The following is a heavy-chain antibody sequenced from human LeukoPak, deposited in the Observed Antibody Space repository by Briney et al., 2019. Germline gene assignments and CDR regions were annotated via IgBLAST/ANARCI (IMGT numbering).Heavy chain of an antibody. V-gene: IGHV1-18*01. J-gene: IGHJ4*02. Sequence: ASVKVSCKASGYTFTSYGISWVRQAPGQGPEWMGWISAYNGNTNYAQKLQGRVTMTTDTSTSTAYMELRSLRSDDTAVYYCAREDCSGGSCYPGGYWGQGTLVTVSS. CDR3: AREDCSGGSCYPGGY. CDR1: GYTFTSYG. D-gene: IGHD2-15*01. CDR2: ISAYNGNT.